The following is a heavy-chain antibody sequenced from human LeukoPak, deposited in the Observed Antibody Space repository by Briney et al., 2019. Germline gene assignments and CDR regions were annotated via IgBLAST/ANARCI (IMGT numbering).Heavy chain of an antibody. CDR1: GLTISNNW. V-gene: IGHV3-7*01. J-gene: IGHJ4*02. D-gene: IGHD6-19*01. Sequence: GGSLRLSCADSGLTISNNWMSWVRQAPGKGLEWVANIKLDGSEQYYMDSVKGRFTISRDNGKNVLYLQMSSLRVEDTAVYYCVAGDGWLGDYWSQGTLVTVSS. CDR2: IKLDGSEQ. CDR3: VAGDGWLGDY.